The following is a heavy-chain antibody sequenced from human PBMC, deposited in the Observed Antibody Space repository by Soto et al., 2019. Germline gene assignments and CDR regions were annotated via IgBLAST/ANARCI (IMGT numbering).Heavy chain of an antibody. V-gene: IGHV3-23*01. CDR1: GFTFSNYA. CDR3: AKGHGTVTTLRSWDY. D-gene: IGHD4-17*01. CDR2: ITGRDGNT. Sequence: EVQLLESGGGLVQPGGSLRLSCVASGFTFSNYAMSWVRQAPGKGLEWVSAITGRDGNTYYADSVKGRFTISRDNPANLLFRQMNSLRAAYTAVYHCAKGHGTVTTLRSWDYWGLGTLVTVSS. J-gene: IGHJ4*02.